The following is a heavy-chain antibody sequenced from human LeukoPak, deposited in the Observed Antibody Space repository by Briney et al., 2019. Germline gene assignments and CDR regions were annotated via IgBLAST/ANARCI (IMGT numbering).Heavy chain of an antibody. CDR3: ARDVRSGYSYYYYYYMDV. Sequence: ASVKVSCKASGYTFTGYYMHWVRRAPGQGLEWMGWINPNSGGTNYAQKFQGRVTMTRDTSISTAYMELSRLRSDDTAVYYCARDVRSGYSYYYYYYMDVWGKGTTVTVSS. CDR1: GYTFTGYY. J-gene: IGHJ6*03. CDR2: INPNSGGT. D-gene: IGHD3-3*01. V-gene: IGHV1-2*02.